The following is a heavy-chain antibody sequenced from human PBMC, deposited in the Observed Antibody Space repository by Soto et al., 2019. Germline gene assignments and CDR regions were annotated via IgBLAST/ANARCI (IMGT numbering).Heavy chain of an antibody. Sequence: ASVKVSCKASGGTFSSYAISWVRQAPGQGLEWMGWINAVYGNTKYSQKFQGRVTITRDTSASTAYMELSSLRSEDTAVYYCARDSLTMVRGVIDYYYGMDVWGQGTTVTVSS. D-gene: IGHD3-10*01. V-gene: IGHV1-3*01. J-gene: IGHJ6*02. CDR1: GGTFSSYA. CDR3: ARDSLTMVRGVIDYYYGMDV. CDR2: INAVYGNT.